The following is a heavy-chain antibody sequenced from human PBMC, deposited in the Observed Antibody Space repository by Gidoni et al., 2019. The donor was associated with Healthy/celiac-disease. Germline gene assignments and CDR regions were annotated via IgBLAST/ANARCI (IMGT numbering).Heavy chain of an antibody. CDR1: GFPFRSYG. CDR3: AKDRGWLRLVGSYFDY. CDR2: ISYDGSNK. J-gene: IGHJ4*02. V-gene: IGHV3-30*18. Sequence: QVQLVESGGGVVQPGRSLRLSCAASGFPFRSYGMHWVGQAPGKGLEWVAVISYDGSNKYYADSVKGRFTISRDNSKNTLYLQMNSLRAEDTAVYYCAKDRGWLRLVGSYFDYWGQGTLVTVSS. D-gene: IGHD5-12*01.